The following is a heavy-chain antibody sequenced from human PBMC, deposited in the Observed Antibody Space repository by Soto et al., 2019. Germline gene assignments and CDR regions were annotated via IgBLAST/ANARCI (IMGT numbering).Heavy chain of an antibody. J-gene: IGHJ2*01. D-gene: IGHD5-18*01. CDR1: GSTFSSYA. CDR3: AKVGPDTAMVIGYFDL. V-gene: IGHV3-23*01. CDR2: ISGSGGST. Sequence: GGSLRLSCTASGSTFSSYAMSWVRQAPGKGLEWVSGISGSGGSTYYADSVKGRFTISRDNSKNTLYLQMNSLRAEDTAVYYCAKVGPDTAMVIGYFDLWGRGTLVTVSS.